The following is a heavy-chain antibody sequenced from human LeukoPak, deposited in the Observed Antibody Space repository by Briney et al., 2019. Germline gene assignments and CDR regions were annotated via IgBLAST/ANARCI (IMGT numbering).Heavy chain of an antibody. Sequence: ASVKVSCKVSGYTLTELSMHWVRQPPGKGLEWMGGFDPEDGETIYAKKFQGRVTMTEDTSTDTAYMELSSLRSEDTAVYYCATLVLNRRELLPPSFDYWGQGTLVTVSS. D-gene: IGHD1-26*01. CDR1: GYTLTELS. CDR2: FDPEDGET. CDR3: ATLVLNRRELLPPSFDY. J-gene: IGHJ4*02. V-gene: IGHV1-24*01.